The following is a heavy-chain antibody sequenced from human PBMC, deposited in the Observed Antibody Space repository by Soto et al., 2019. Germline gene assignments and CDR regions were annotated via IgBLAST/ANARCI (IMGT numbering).Heavy chain of an antibody. J-gene: IGHJ4*02. D-gene: IGHD3-3*01. CDR2: ISAYNGNT. V-gene: IGHV1-18*04. CDR1: GYTFTSYG. CDR3: ARDGAICGVIGCCDLDY. Sequence: QVQLVQSGAEVKKPGASVKVSCKASGYTFTSYGSSWGRQAPGQGLELMCWISAYNGNTNYAQKLQGRDTMTTDTSTSTAYMEVGSLRSDDTAVYYCARDGAICGVIGCCDLDYWGQGTLVTVSS.